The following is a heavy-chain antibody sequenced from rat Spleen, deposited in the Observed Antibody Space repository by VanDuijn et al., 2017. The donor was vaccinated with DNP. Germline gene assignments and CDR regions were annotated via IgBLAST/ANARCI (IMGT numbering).Heavy chain of an antibody. J-gene: IGHJ4*01. CDR1: GYSIKSSYK. V-gene: IGHV3-3*01. D-gene: IGHD5-1*01. Sequence: EVQLQESGPGLVKPSQSISLTCSVTGYSIKSSYKWNWIRKFPGNKLEWMGYINNAGSTNYNPSLKSRVSITRDTSKNQLFLQVNSVTTEDMATYYCARSVDWDPYVMDAWGQGASVTVSS. CDR2: INNAGST. CDR3: ARSVDWDPYVMDA.